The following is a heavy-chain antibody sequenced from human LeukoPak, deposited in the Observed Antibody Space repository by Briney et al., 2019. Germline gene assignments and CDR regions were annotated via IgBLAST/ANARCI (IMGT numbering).Heavy chain of an antibody. Sequence: TTSETLSLTCTVSGGSISSYYWSWIRQPPGKGLEWIGYIYYSGSTNYNPSLKSRVTISVDTSKNQFSLKLSSVTAADTAVYYCAREKNYYGSGSSNWFDPWGQGTLVTVSS. CDR1: GGSISSYY. J-gene: IGHJ5*02. D-gene: IGHD3-10*01. CDR3: AREKNYYGSGSSNWFDP. V-gene: IGHV4-59*01. CDR2: IYYSGST.